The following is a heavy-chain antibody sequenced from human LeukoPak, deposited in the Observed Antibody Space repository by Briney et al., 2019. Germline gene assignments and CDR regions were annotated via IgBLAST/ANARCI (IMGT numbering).Heavy chain of an antibody. Sequence: GGSLRLSCAASGFTFSSYTMNWVRQAPGKGPEWVSSISSSSGAIYYAASVKGRFTISRDNAKNSLYLQMNSLRDEDTAVYYCARGALRYSDYWGQGTLVTVSS. CDR3: ARGALRYSDY. V-gene: IGHV3-48*02. CDR1: GFTFSSYT. CDR2: ISSSSGAI. J-gene: IGHJ4*02. D-gene: IGHD3-9*01.